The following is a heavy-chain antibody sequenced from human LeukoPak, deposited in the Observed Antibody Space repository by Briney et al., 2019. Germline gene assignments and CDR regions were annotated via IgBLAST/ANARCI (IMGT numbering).Heavy chain of an antibody. Sequence: GGSLRLSCAASGFTFSSYAMHWVRQAPGKGLEWVAVISYDGSNKYYADSVKGRFTISRDNSKNTLYLQMNSLRAEDTAVYYCAREDEVVVAATHYYYYGMDVWGQGTTVTVSS. CDR1: GFTFSSYA. CDR3: AREDEVVVAATHYYYYGMDV. CDR2: ISYDGSNK. J-gene: IGHJ6*02. V-gene: IGHV3-30-3*01. D-gene: IGHD2-15*01.